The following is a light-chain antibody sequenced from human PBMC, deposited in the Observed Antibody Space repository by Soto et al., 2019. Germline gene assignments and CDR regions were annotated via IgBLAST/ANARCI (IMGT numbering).Light chain of an antibody. CDR2: DNT. J-gene: IGLJ2*01. V-gene: IGLV1-40*01. CDR3: QSYDTSLSASV. Sequence: QSVLTQPPSVSGAPGQRVTISCTGSRTNIGAGYAVHWYQQLPGTAPKLLIYDNTNRPSGVPDRFSASESGTTASLAITGLLSEDEDDYYCQSYDTSLSASVFGGGTKLTVL. CDR1: RTNIGAGYA.